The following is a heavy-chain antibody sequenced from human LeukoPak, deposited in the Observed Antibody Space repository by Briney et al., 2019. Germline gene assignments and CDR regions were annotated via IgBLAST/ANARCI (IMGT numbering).Heavy chain of an antibody. CDR1: GFTFTNYW. J-gene: IGHJ6*03. Sequence: GGSLRLSCAVSGFTFTNYWMSWARQSPGKGLEWVANIYLDGSRAYYVDSVKGRFTISRDNAKNSLFLQMNSLSAEDTAVYYCGRAGPVTKDHFMDAWGKRTTVTVSS. CDR3: GRAGPVTKDHFMDA. CDR2: IYLDGSRA. D-gene: IGHD2-2*01. V-gene: IGHV3-7*01.